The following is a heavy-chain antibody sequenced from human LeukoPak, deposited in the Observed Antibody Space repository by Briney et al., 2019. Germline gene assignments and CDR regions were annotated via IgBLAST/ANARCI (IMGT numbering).Heavy chain of an antibody. CDR1: GGSFSGYY. V-gene: IGHV4-34*01. CDR2: INHSGST. Sequence: SETLSLTCAVYGGSFSGYYWSWIRQPPGKGLEWIGEINHSGSTNYNPSLKSRVTISVDTSKNQFSLKLSSVTAADTAVYYCARGSEAGVVVVAATRGRPFDYWGQGTLVTVSS. J-gene: IGHJ4*02. D-gene: IGHD2-15*01. CDR3: ARGSEAGVVVVAATRGRPFDY.